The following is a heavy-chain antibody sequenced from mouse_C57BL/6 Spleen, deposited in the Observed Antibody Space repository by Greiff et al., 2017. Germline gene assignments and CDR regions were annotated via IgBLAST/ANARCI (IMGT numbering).Heavy chain of an antibody. Sequence: EVQGVESGEGLVKPGGSLKLSCAASGFTFSSYAMSWVRQTPEKRLEWVAYISSGGDYIYYADTVKGRFTISRDNARNTLYLQMSSLKSEDTAMYYCTRHYSNYDAMDYWGQGTSVTVSS. V-gene: IGHV5-9-1*02. CDR2: ISSGGDYI. CDR3: TRHYSNYDAMDY. CDR1: GFTFSSYA. D-gene: IGHD2-5*01. J-gene: IGHJ4*01.